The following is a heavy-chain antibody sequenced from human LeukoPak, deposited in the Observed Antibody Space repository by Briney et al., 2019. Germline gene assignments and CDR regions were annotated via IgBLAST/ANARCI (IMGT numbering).Heavy chain of an antibody. CDR3: ARVGAHDFWNWNAWFDP. CDR2: IIPIFGTA. J-gene: IGHJ5*02. D-gene: IGHD3/OR15-3a*01. CDR1: GGTFSSYA. Sequence: WASVKVSCKASGGTFSSYAISWVRQAPGQGLEWMGGIIPIFGTANYAQKFQGRVTITADESTSTAYMELSSLRSEDTAVYYCARVGAHDFWNWNAWFDPWGQGTLVTVSS. V-gene: IGHV1-69*13.